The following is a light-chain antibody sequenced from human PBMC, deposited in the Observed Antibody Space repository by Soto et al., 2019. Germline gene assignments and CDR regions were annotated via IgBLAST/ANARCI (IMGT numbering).Light chain of an antibody. Sequence: QSVLTQPPSVSGAPGQRVTISCTGSSSDIGAGFDVHWYQHLPGTAPKLLIYGNTNRPSGVPGRFSGSKSGTSASLVITGLQAEDKADYYCQSYENSRTGFYVFGTGTKLTVL. CDR2: GNT. CDR3: QSYENSRTGFYV. J-gene: IGLJ1*01. CDR1: SSDIGAGFD. V-gene: IGLV1-40*01.